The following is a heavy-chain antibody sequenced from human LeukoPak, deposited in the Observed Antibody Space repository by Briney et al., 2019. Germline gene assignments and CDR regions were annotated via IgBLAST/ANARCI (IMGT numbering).Heavy chain of an antibody. V-gene: IGHV4-59*01. CDR1: GGSISSYY. D-gene: IGHD6-19*01. J-gene: IGHJ4*02. Sequence: PSETLSLTCTVSGGSISSYYWSWIRQPPGKGLEWIGYIYYSGSTNYNPSLKSRVTISVDTSKNQFSLKLSSVTAADTAVYYCARGPSYSSGWDPIDYWGQGTLVTVSS. CDR3: ARGPSYSSGWDPIDY. CDR2: IYYSGST.